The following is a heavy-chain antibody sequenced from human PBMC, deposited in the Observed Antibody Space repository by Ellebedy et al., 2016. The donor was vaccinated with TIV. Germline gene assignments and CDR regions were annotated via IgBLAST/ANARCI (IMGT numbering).Heavy chain of an antibody. J-gene: IGHJ4*02. V-gene: IGHV3-23*01. CDR2: ISHTGGRT. CDR3: ARLRYGDYYFDY. D-gene: IGHD4-17*01. CDR1: GFTFSSYA. Sequence: GESLKISCAASGFTFSSYAMSWVRQAPGKGLEWVSTISHTGGRTYYADSVGGRFTISRDNSKKTLYLQMNSLETEDTAVYYCARLRYGDYYFDYWGLGTLVTVSS.